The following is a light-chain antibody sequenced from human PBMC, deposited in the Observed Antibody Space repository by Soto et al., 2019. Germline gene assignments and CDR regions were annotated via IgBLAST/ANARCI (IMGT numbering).Light chain of an antibody. J-gene: IGKJ5*01. CDR2: AAS. V-gene: IGKV1-39*01. CDR3: QYTDSFPLIT. Sequence: DIPMTQSPSTLSASAGDRVTITCRASQSISSYLNWYQQKPGKAPKLLIYAASSLYSGVPSRFSGSGSGTDFTLTITSLQPEDFATYYCQYTDSFPLITFGQGTRLEIK. CDR1: QSISSY.